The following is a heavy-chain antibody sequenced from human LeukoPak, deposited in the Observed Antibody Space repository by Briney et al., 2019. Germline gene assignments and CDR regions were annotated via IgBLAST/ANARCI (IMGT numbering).Heavy chain of an antibody. CDR2: IRSKAYGGTT. CDR1: GFTFGDYA. D-gene: IGHD3-3*01. V-gene: IGHV3-49*04. Sequence: GGSLRLSCTASGFTFGDYAMSWVRQAPGKGLEWVGSIRSKAYGGTTEYAASVKGRFTISRDDSKSIAYLQMNSLKTEDTAVYYCTRGGDFWSGSHFDYWGQGTLVTVSS. J-gene: IGHJ4*02. CDR3: TRGGDFWSGSHFDY.